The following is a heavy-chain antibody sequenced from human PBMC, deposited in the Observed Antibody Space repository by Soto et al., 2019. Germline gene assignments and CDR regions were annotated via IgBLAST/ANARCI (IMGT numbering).Heavy chain of an antibody. J-gene: IGHJ4*02. CDR1: GFTFSSYA. CDR2: ISYDGSNK. D-gene: IGHD2-2*01. CDR3: ARDYGEDIVVVPAAMDY. Sequence: GGSLRLSCAASGFTFSSYAMHWVRQAPGKGLEWVAVISYDGSNKYYADSVKGRFTISRDNSKNTLYLQMNSLRAEDTAVYYCARDYGEDIVVVPAAMDYWGQGTLVTVSS. V-gene: IGHV3-30-3*01.